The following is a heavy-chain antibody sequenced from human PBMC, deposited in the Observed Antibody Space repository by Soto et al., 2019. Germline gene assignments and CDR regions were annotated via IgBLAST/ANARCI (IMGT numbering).Heavy chain of an antibody. CDR1: GFTFSSYG. CDR2: IWYDGSNK. J-gene: IGHJ6*02. Sequence: SGGSLRLSCAASGFTFSSYGMHWVRQAPGKGLEWVAVIWYDGSNKYYADSVKGRFTISRDNSKNTLYLQMNSLRAEDTAVYYCARDWGITIFGVATYGMDVWGQGTTVTVSS. D-gene: IGHD3-3*01. V-gene: IGHV3-33*01. CDR3: ARDWGITIFGVATYGMDV.